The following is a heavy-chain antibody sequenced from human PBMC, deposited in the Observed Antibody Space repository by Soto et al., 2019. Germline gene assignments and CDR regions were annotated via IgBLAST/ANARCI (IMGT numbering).Heavy chain of an antibody. D-gene: IGHD6-13*01. CDR2: ISSSSSVI. Sequence: GGSLRLSCATSGFILSDCAMNWVRQAPGKGLEWVSYISSSSSVIDYADSVKGRFTVSRDNARNSLYLQMNSLRAEDTAVYYCAKDTRIAKDDAFDIWGQGTMVTVSS. V-gene: IGHV3-48*01. J-gene: IGHJ3*02. CDR1: GFILSDCA. CDR3: AKDTRIAKDDAFDI.